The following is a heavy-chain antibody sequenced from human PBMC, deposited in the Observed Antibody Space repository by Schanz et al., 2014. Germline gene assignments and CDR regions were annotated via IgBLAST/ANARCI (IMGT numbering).Heavy chain of an antibody. J-gene: IGHJ6*02. CDR1: GYMYTSHF. CDR3: ARVDFWSGNHRGDYGMDV. Sequence: QVQLVQSGAEVEKPGASVTVSCKASGYMYTSHFLHWVRQAPGQGFEWIGLINPIDGSTTYPLRFHGRITMTRDTSTTTFYMDLSSLGSEDTAVYYCARVDFWSGNHRGDYGMDVWGQGTTVTVSS. V-gene: IGHV1-46*01. CDR2: INPIDGST. D-gene: IGHD3-3*01.